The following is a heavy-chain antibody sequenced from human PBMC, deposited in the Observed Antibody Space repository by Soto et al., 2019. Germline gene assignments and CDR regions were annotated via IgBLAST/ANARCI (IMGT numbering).Heavy chain of an antibody. CDR2: IDYNGVT. CDR3: GKVLVGATGHSDSDS. Sequence: LSLTCTVSGGSIYRSGYYWGWIRQPPGRGLEWIGNIDYNGVTYSNPSLKSRVTISRDTSKNQFSLKLTSVTAADTALYYCGKVLVGATGHSDSDSWGPGTLVTVSS. V-gene: IGHV4-39*01. D-gene: IGHD2-15*01. CDR1: GGSIYRSGYY. J-gene: IGHJ4*02.